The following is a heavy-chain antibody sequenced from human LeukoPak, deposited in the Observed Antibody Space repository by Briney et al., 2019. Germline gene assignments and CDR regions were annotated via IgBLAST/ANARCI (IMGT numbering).Heavy chain of an antibody. CDR3: AREGCSGGSCYSFDSWFDP. CDR2: TNSDGSST. CDR1: GFTFSSYW. V-gene: IGHV3-74*01. D-gene: IGHD2-15*01. J-gene: IGHJ5*02. Sequence: GGSLRLSCAASGFTFSSYWMHWVRQAPGKGLVWVSRTNSDGSSTSYADSVKGRFTISRDNAKNTLYLQMNSLRAEDTAVYYCAREGCSGGSCYSFDSWFDPWGQGTLVTVSS.